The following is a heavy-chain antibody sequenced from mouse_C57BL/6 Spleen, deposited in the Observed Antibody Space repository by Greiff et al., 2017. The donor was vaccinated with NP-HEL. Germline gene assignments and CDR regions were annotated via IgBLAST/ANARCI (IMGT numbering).Heavy chain of an antibody. CDR1: GYTFTSYW. CDR2: IYPSDSET. Sequence: VKLMESGAELVRPGSSVKLSCKASGYTFTSYWMDWVKQRPGQGLEWIGNIYPSDSETHYNQKFKDKATLTVDKSSSTAYMQLSSLTSEDSAVYYCARRPLYGYFDVWGTGTTVTVSS. V-gene: IGHV1-61*01. CDR3: ARRPLYGYFDV. J-gene: IGHJ1*03.